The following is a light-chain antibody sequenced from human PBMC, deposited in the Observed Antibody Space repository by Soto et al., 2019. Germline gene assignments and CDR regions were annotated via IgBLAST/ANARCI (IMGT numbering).Light chain of an antibody. CDR1: QSVSIH. Sequence: ETVMTQSPGTLSVSLGERATLSCRASQSVSIHLAWYQQKPGQAPRLLIYDTSTRATGIPARFSGSGSGTEFTLTISSLQSEDFAVYYCQQYNNWLGTFGQGTKVDIK. CDR3: QQYNNWLGT. J-gene: IGKJ1*01. CDR2: DTS. V-gene: IGKV3-15*01.